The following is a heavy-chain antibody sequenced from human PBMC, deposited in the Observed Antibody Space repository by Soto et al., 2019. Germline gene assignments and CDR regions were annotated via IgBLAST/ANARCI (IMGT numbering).Heavy chain of an antibody. CDR3: AKKRDYSGIAVAGKRSYAFDI. CDR1: GFTFSSYA. V-gene: IGHV3-23*01. J-gene: IGHJ3*02. CDR2: ISGSGGST. D-gene: IGHD6-19*01. Sequence: GGSLRLSCAASGFTFSSYAMSWVRQAPGKGLEWVSAISGSGGSTYYADSVKGRFTISRDNSKNTLYLQMNSLRAEDTAVYYCAKKRDYSGIAVAGKRSYAFDIWGQGTMVTVSS.